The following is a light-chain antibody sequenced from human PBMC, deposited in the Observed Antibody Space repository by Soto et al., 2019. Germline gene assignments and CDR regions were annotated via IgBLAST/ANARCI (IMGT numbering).Light chain of an antibody. Sequence: IVLTQSPGTLSLSPGERATLSCRASQSINNRYLACYQQKPGQAPRHLIYAASSRATGIPDRFSGSGSGTDFTLNISRLEPEDFAVYYCQQFGSSPGFTFGPGTKVDIK. V-gene: IGKV3-20*01. CDR3: QQFGSSPGFT. CDR2: AAS. CDR1: QSINNRY. J-gene: IGKJ3*01.